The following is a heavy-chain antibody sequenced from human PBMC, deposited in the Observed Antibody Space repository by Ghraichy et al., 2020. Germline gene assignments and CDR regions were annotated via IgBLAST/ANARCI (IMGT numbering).Heavy chain of an antibody. CDR3: ARSWKVVGARDY. J-gene: IGHJ4*02. CDR2: ITSSSSYI. V-gene: IGHV3-21*01. D-gene: IGHD1-26*01. Sequence: GGSLRLSCAASGFTFSSYSMGWVRQAPGKGLEWVSSITSSSSYIYYADSVKGRFTISRDNAKNSLYLQMNSLRAEDTAVYYCARSWKVVGARDYWGQGTLVTVSS. CDR1: GFTFSSYS.